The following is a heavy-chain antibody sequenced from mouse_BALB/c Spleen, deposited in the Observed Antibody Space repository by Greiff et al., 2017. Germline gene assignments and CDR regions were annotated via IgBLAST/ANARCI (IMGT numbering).Heavy chain of an antibody. CDR2: ISSGGSYT. Sequence: EVKLMESGGGLVKPGGSLKLSCAASGFTFSSYTMSWVRQTPEKRLEWVATISSGGSYTYYPDSVKGRFTISRDNAKNTLYLQMSSLKSEDTAMYYCARQDYYGSSSYYFDYWGQGTTLTVSS. D-gene: IGHD1-1*01. CDR3: ARQDYYGSSSYYFDY. J-gene: IGHJ2*01. CDR1: GFTFSSYT. V-gene: IGHV5-6-4*01.